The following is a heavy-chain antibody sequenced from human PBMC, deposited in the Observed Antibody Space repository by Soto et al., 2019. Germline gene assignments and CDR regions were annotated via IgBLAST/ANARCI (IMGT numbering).Heavy chain of an antibody. Sequence: SQTLSLTCAISGDSVSSNTASRNWIRQSPSRGLEWLGRTYFRSKWYNDYAVSVKSRIIINPDTSNNQFSLQLNSVTPEDTAVYFFAKGDNLGPKTGYAFDPWGQGIMVTVSS. CDR2: TYFRSKWYN. CDR1: GDSVSSNTAS. D-gene: IGHD5-12*01. V-gene: IGHV6-1*01. J-gene: IGHJ5*02. CDR3: AKGDNLGPKTGYAFDP.